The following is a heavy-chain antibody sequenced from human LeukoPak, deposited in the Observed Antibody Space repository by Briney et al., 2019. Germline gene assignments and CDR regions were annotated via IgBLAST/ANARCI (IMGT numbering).Heavy chain of an antibody. Sequence: GGSLRLSCAASGFIFTGYFMSWVRQAPGKGLEWVASIKHDGSEEYYVDSVRGRFTISRDNTKNLLYLQMSSLRAEDTAVYYCATDRGWRTSGYYLYYFEYWGQGTLVTFSS. V-gene: IGHV3-7*01. CDR1: GFIFTGYF. J-gene: IGHJ4*02. D-gene: IGHD3-3*01. CDR3: ATDRGWRTSGYYLYYFEY. CDR2: IKHDGSEE.